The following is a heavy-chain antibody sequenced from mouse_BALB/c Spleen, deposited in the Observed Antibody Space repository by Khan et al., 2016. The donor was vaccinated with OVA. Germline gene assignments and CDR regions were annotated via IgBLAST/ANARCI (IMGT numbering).Heavy chain of an antibody. J-gene: IGHJ4*01. CDR1: GYTFTSYW. Sequence: DLVKPGASVKLSCKASGYTFTSYWINWIKQRPGQGLEWIGRIAPGSSNAYYNDMFKDKATLTVDTSSSTAYIQLSSLSSEDSAVYFCARENYYGRSCSAMAYWGQGTSVTVSS. V-gene: IGHV1S41*01. D-gene: IGHD1-1*01. CDR2: IAPGSSNA. CDR3: ARENYYGRSCSAMAY.